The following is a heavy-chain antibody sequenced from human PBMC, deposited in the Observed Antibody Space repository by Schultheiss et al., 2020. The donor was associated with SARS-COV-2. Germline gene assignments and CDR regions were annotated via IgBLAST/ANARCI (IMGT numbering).Heavy chain of an antibody. D-gene: IGHD6-19*01. V-gene: IGHV1-58*01. Sequence: SVKVSCKASGFTFTSSAVQWVRQARGQRLEWIGWIVVGSGNTNYAQKFQGRVTMTRDTSISTAYMELSRLRSDDTAVYYCARGKAVAGTSYMDVWGQGTTVTVSS. CDR3: ARGKAVAGTSYMDV. CDR2: IVVGSGNT. J-gene: IGHJ6*02. CDR1: GFTFTSSA.